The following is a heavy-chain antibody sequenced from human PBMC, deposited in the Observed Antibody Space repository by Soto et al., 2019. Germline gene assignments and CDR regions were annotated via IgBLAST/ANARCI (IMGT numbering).Heavy chain of an antibody. CDR3: ARRGGDYGDVDY. Sequence: SETLSLTCTVSVGSISSGGYYWSWIRQHPGKGLEWIGYIYYSGSTYYNPSLKSRVTISVDTSKNQFSLKLSSVTAADTAVYYCARRGGDYGDVDYWGQGTLVTVSS. CDR2: IYYSGST. V-gene: IGHV4-31*03. J-gene: IGHJ4*02. CDR1: VGSISSGGYY. D-gene: IGHD4-17*01.